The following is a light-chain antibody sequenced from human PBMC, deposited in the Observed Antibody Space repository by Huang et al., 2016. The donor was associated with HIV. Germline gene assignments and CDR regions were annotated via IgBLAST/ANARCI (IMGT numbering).Light chain of an antibody. V-gene: IGKV3-20*01. CDR1: QSVSSSY. CDR3: QQYGSSPYT. Sequence: EIVLTQSPGTLSLSPGERATLSCRASQSVSSSYLAWYQQKPGQAPRLLIDGASSRATCSPDRFSGSGSGTDFTLTISRLEPEDFAVYYCQQYGSSPYTFGQGTKLEIK. CDR2: GAS. J-gene: IGKJ2*01.